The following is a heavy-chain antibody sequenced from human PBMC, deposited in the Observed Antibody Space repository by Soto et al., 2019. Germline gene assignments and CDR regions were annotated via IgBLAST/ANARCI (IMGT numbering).Heavy chain of an antibody. D-gene: IGHD6-19*01. CDR3: ARVQDSVAGLFFDY. V-gene: IGHV1-2*02. J-gene: IGHJ4*02. CDR1: GFTFSSYA. Sequence: VQLLESGGGLVQPGGSLRLSCAASGFTFSSYAMSWVRQAPGKGLEWMGWINPNSGGTNYAQKFQGRVTMTRDTSISTAYMELSRLRSDDTAVYYCARVQDSVAGLFFDYWGQGTLVTVSS. CDR2: INPNSGGT.